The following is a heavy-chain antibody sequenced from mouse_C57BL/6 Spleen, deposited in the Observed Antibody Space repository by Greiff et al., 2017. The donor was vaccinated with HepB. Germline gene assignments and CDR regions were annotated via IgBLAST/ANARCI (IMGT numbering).Heavy chain of an antibody. CDR3: ARGGGYDGYYGFAY. J-gene: IGHJ3*01. D-gene: IGHD2-3*01. Sequence: EVKVVESGGGLVKPGGSLKLSCAASGFTFSSYAMSWVRQTPEKRLEWVATISDGGSYTYYPDNVKGRFTISRDNAKNNLYLQMSHLKSEDTAMYYCARGGGYDGYYGFAYWGQGTLVTVSA. CDR2: ISDGGSYT. V-gene: IGHV5-4*03. CDR1: GFTFSSYA.